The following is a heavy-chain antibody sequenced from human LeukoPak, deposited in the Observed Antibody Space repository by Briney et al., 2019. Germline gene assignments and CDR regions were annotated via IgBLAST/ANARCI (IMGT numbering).Heavy chain of an antibody. CDR2: INHSGST. V-gene: IGHV4-34*01. D-gene: IGHD3-10*01. J-gene: IGHJ4*02. CDR1: GGSFSGYY. CDR3: ARGGYFDY. Sequence: SETLSLTCAVYGGSFSGYYWSWIRQPPGEGLEWIGEINHSGSTNYNPSLKSRVTISVDTSKNQFSLKLSSVTAADTAVYYCARGGYFDYWGQGTLVTVSS.